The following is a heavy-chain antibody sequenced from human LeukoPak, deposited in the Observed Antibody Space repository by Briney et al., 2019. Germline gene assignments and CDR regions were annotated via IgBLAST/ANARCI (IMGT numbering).Heavy chain of an antibody. D-gene: IGHD6-19*01. V-gene: IGHV4-39*01. CDR1: GGSISSSSYY. J-gene: IGHJ4*02. CDR3: ARRGQWPSPNDY. Sequence: PSETLSLTCTVCGGSISSSSYYWGWVRQPPGKGLEWIGRIYYSGSTYYITSLKSRVTISVDTSKNQFSLKLSSVTAADTAVYYCARRGQWPSPNDYWGQGTLVTVSS. CDR2: IYYSGST.